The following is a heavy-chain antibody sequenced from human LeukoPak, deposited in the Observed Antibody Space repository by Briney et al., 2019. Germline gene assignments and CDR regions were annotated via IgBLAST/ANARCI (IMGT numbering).Heavy chain of an antibody. CDR3: AREPSGYSSSWNWFDP. CDR2: ISSSSSYI. J-gene: IGHJ5*02. Sequence: GGSLRLSCAASGFTFSSYSMNWVRQAPGKGLEWVSSISSSSSYIYYADSVKGRFTISRDNAKNSLYPQMNSLRAEDTAVYYCAREPSGYSSSWNWFDPWGQGTLVTVSS. CDR1: GFTFSSYS. V-gene: IGHV3-21*01. D-gene: IGHD6-13*01.